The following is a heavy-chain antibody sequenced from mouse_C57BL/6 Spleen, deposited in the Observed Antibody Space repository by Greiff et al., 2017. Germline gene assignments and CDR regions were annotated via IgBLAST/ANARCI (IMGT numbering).Heavy chain of an antibody. CDR3: ASLGY. CDR1: GYTFTSYW. J-gene: IGHJ2*01. CDR2: IDPSDSYT. D-gene: IGHD3-3*01. V-gene: IGHV1-69*01. Sequence: QVQLQQSGAELVMPGASVKLSCKASGYTFTSYWMHWVKQRPGQGLEWIGEIDPSDSYTNYNQKFKGKSTLTVDKSSSTAYMQLSSRTSEDSAVYYCASLGYWGQGTTLTVSS.